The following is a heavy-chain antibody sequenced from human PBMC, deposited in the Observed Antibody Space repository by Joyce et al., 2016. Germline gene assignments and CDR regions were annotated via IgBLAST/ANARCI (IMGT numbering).Heavy chain of an antibody. Sequence: QLQLQESGPGLVKPSETLSLTCTVSGASINNSSYYWGWIRQPPGKGLEWIGTIYYNGSPYYNPSLKSRVTISVDTSKKQFSLKLGSVTAADTAVYYCARDILDTSMVKDAFDIWGQGTMVTVS. CDR3: ARDILDTSMVKDAFDI. CDR2: IYYNGSP. D-gene: IGHD5-18*01. J-gene: IGHJ3*02. CDR1: GASINNSSYY. V-gene: IGHV4-39*07.